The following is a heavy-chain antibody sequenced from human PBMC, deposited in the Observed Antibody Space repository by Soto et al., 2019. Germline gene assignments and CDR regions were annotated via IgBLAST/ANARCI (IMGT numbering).Heavy chain of an antibody. CDR3: ARNRYCGGGSCYNYYGMDV. J-gene: IGHJ6*02. Sequence: SVKVSCKASGGTFSSNTINWVRQAPGQGLEWMGGFIPVFGTANYAQRFQGRVTLTADESTSTAYMELSSLRSEDTAVYYCARNRYCGGGSCYNYYGMDVWGQGTTVTVSS. V-gene: IGHV1-69*13. CDR2: FIPVFGTA. D-gene: IGHD2-15*01. CDR1: GGTFSSNT.